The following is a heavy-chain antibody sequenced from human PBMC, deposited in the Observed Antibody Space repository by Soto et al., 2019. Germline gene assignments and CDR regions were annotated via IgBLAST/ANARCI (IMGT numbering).Heavy chain of an antibody. V-gene: IGHV6-1*01. Sequence: SQTLSLTCAISVDSVSNNGATWNWIRQSPSRGLEWLGRAYYRSRSRWQYDYATSVRSRVTINPDTSKNQFSLQLTSVTPEDTAVYYCARDPPDFNSGFDYWGQGILVTVSS. J-gene: IGHJ4*02. D-gene: IGHD1-26*01. CDR1: VDSVSNNGAT. CDR2: AYYRSRSRWQY. CDR3: ARDPPDFNSGFDY.